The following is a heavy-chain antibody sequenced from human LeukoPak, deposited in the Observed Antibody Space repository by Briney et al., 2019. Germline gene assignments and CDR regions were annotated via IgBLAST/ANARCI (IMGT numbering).Heavy chain of an antibody. J-gene: IGHJ4*02. CDR3: ATESRTRPFDS. CDR1: GGAISKYY. CDR2: ISHSGDT. V-gene: IGHV4-59*01. D-gene: IGHD6-6*01. Sequence: SETLSLTCTVSGGAISKYYYNWIRQSPGKGLEWIGYISHSGDTNYNPSLTSRVTISIDPSKSHFSLKLSSVTAADTAVYYRATESRTRPFDSWGQGTLVTVSS.